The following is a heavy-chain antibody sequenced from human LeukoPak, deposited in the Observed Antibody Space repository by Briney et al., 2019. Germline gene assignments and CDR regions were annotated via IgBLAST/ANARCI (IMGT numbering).Heavy chain of an antibody. CDR1: GFTFSSYG. CDR2: IRYDGSNK. CDR3: ARDHRTTYYYDSSGYYADY. V-gene: IGHV3-30*02. D-gene: IGHD3-22*01. Sequence: PGGSLRLSCAASGFTFSSYGRHWVRQAPGKGLEWVAFIRYDGSNKYYADSVKGRFTISRDNAKNSLYLQMNSLRAEDTAVYYCARDHRTTYYYDSSGYYADYWGQGTLVTVSS. J-gene: IGHJ4*02.